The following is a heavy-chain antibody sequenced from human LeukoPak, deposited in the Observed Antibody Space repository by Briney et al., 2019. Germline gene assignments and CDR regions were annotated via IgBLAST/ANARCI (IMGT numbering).Heavy chain of an antibody. V-gene: IGHV3-64D*06. CDR1: GFIFSGYA. J-gene: IGHJ4*02. CDR3: ARDPRDGYYYFDY. Sequence: GGSLRLSCSASGFIFSGYAMHWVRQAPGKGLESVSAISSNGGSTLYADSVKDRFTISRDNSKNTLYLQMSSLRAEDTAVYYCARDPRDGYYYFDYWGQGTLVTVS. CDR2: ISSNGGST. D-gene: IGHD5-24*01.